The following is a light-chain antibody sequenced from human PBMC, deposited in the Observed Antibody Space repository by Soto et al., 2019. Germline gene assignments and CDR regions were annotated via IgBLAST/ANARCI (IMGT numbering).Light chain of an antibody. Sequence: EIVMTQSPDTLSVSPGERATLSCRASQRISTNLAWYQHKPGQAPRLLIYDASIRATGVPARFSGSGSGTEFTLTISSLQSEDFALYYCQQYGHSPITFGQGTRLEIK. CDR2: DAS. CDR1: QRISTN. V-gene: IGKV3-15*01. CDR3: QQYGHSPIT. J-gene: IGKJ5*01.